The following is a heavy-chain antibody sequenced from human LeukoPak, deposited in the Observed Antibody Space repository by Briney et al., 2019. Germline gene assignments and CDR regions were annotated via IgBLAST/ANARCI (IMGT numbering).Heavy chain of an antibody. D-gene: IGHD1-1*01. Sequence: GGSLRLSCAASGFTFSSYSMNWVRQAPGKGLEWVSYISSSGNTINYADSVKGRFNISRDNAKSSLFLQMKSLRAEDTAVYYCARGWKLGDWGQGTLVTVSS. CDR2: ISSSGNTI. V-gene: IGHV3-48*04. J-gene: IGHJ4*02. CDR1: GFTFSSYS. CDR3: ARGWKLGD.